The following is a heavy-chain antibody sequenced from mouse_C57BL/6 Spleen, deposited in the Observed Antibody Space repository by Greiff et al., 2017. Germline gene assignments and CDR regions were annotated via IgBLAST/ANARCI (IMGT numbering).Heavy chain of an antibody. CDR3: TRGGRTRGIADY. CDR2: ISSGGDYI. D-gene: IGHD3-3*01. Sequence: EVKLEESGEGLVKPGGSLKLSCAASGFTFSSYAMSWVRQTPEKRLEWVAYISSGGDYIYYADTVKGRFTISRDNARNTLYLQMSSLKSEDTAMYYCTRGGRTRGIADYWGQGTSVTVSS. CDR1: GFTFSSYA. J-gene: IGHJ4*01. V-gene: IGHV5-9-1*02.